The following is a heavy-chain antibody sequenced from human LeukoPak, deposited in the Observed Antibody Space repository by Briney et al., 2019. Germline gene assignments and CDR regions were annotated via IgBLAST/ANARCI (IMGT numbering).Heavy chain of an antibody. J-gene: IGHJ5*02. CDR2: IYYSGST. CDR3: AILAARSWIDP. V-gene: IGHV4-61*01. Sequence: SETLSLTCTISGGSVSNTNYYWSWIRQPPGKGLEWIGHIYYSGSTNYNPSLKSRITISLDTSKNQFSLKLSSVTAADTAVYYCAILAARSWIDPWGQGTLVTVSS. D-gene: IGHD6-6*01. CDR1: GGSVSNTNYY.